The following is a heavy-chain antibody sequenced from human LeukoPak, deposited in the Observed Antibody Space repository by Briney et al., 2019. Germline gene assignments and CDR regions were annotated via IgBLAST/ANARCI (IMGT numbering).Heavy chain of an antibody. CDR3: AREVGGSAFDI. V-gene: IGHV3-53*04. D-gene: IGHD3-16*01. J-gene: IGHJ3*02. CDR1: GFTFSDHY. Sequence: GGSLRLSCAASGFTFSDHYMDWVRQAPGKGLEWVSIIYSGGSTYYAGSVKGRFTISRHNSKNTLYLQMNSLRAEDTAVYYCAREVGGSAFDIWGQGTMVTVSS. CDR2: IYSGGST.